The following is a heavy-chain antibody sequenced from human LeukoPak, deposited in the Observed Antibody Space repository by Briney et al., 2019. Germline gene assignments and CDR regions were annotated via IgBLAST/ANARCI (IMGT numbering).Heavy chain of an antibody. CDR1: GYTFTSYA. D-gene: IGHD6-13*01. Sequence: GASVKVSCKASGYTFTSYAMHWVRQAPGQRLEWMGWINAGNGNTKYSQKFQGRVTITRDTSASTAYMELRSLRSEDTAVYYCARGHRIAAAALDYWGQGTLVTVSS. CDR2: INAGNGNT. J-gene: IGHJ4*02. CDR3: ARGHRIAAAALDY. V-gene: IGHV1-3*01.